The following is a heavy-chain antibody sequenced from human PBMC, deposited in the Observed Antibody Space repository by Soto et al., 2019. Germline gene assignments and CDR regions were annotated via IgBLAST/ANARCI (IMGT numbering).Heavy chain of an antibody. CDR3: NRLVDTMTMVETFDY. CDR2: IGSKGNNYAT. Sequence: EVQLVESGGGLVKPGGSLKLSCAASGFSFSGSAMHWVRQASGKGLEWVGRIGSKGNNYATVYAASVKGRFTISRDDSKNTAYLQMNSLKTDDTAVYYCNRLVDTMTMVETFDYWGQGTLVTVS. D-gene: IGHD3-22*01. CDR1: GFSFSGSA. J-gene: IGHJ4*02. V-gene: IGHV3-73*02.